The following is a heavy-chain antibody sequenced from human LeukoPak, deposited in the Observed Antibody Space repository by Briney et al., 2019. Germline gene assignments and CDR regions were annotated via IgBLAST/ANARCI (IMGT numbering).Heavy chain of an antibody. V-gene: IGHV4-39*07. D-gene: IGHD2-15*01. CDR2: IYYSGST. Sequence: SETLSLTCTVSGGSISSSSYYWGWIRQPPRKGLEWIGSIYYSGSTYYNPSLKSRVTISVDTSKNQFSLKLSSVTAADTAIYYCAKEKGVVVAPVDYWGQGTLVTVSS. J-gene: IGHJ4*02. CDR3: AKEKGVVVAPVDY. CDR1: GGSISSSSYY.